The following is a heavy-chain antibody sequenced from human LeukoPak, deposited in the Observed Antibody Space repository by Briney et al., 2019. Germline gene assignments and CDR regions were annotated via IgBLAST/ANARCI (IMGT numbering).Heavy chain of an antibody. Sequence: GGSLRLSCAASGFTFSSYSMNWVRQAPGKGLEWVSYISSSGSTIYYADSVKGRFTISRDNAKNSLYLQMNSLRAEDTAVYYCARDRYDYVWGSYRDIDYWGQGTLVTVSS. CDR1: GFTFSSYS. D-gene: IGHD3-16*02. CDR2: ISSSGSTI. CDR3: ARDRYDYVWGSYRDIDY. J-gene: IGHJ4*02. V-gene: IGHV3-48*04.